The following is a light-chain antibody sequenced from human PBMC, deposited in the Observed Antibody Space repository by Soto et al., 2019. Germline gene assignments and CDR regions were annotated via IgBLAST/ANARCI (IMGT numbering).Light chain of an antibody. V-gene: IGLV2-23*02. J-gene: IGLJ1*01. CDR1: SSDVGSYNL. CDR3: LSYSGSRTHYV. Sequence: QSALTQPASVSASPGQSITISCTGTSSDVGSYNLVSWYQQHPGKAPKLIIYEVSKRPSGVSGRFSGSKSGNTASLTISGLQAEDEADYYCLSYSGSRTHYVFGTGTKLTVL. CDR2: EVS.